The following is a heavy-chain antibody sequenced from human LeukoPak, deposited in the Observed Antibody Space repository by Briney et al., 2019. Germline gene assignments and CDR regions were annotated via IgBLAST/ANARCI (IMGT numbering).Heavy chain of an antibody. CDR1: GFTFSSYA. J-gene: IGHJ4*02. CDR2: ISYDGSNK. D-gene: IGHD2-15*01. CDR3: ARDRVPVVAAYDFDY. Sequence: GGSLRLSCAASGFTFSSYAMHWVRQAPGKGLEWVAVISYDGSNKYYADSVKGRFTISRDNSKNTLYLQMNSLRAEDTAVYYCARDRVPVVAAYDFDYWGQGTLVTVSS. V-gene: IGHV3-30-3*01.